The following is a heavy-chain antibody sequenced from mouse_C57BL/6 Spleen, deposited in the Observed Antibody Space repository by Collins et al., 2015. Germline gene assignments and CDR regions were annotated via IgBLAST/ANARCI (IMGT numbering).Heavy chain of an antibody. CDR2: INTYTGEP. CDR1: GYTFTNYG. V-gene: IGHV9-3-1*01. J-gene: IGHJ4*01. D-gene: IGHD2-1*01. CDR3: ARENGNYYAMDY. Sequence: QIQLVQSGPELKKPGETVKISCKASGYTFTNYGMNWVKQAPGKGLKWMGWINTYTGEPTYADDFKGRFAFSLETSASTAYLQINNLKNEDTATYFCARENGNYYAMDYWGQGTSVTVSS.